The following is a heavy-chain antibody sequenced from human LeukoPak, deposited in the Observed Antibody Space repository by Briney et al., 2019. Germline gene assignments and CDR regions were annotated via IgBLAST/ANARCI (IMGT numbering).Heavy chain of an antibody. V-gene: IGHV3-7*03. CDR2: INHNGNVN. D-gene: IGHD3-16*01. Sequence: GGSLRLSCAASGFTFNNAWMNWVRQAPGKGLEWVASINHNGNVNYYVDSVKGRFTISRDNAKNSLYLRMSNLRAEDTAVYFCARGGGLDVWGQGATVTVSS. CDR3: ARGGGLDV. J-gene: IGHJ6*02. CDR1: GFTFNNAW.